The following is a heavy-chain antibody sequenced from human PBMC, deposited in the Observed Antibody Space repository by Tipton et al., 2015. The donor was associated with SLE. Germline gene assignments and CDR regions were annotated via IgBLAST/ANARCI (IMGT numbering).Heavy chain of an antibody. CDR3: ARAPRYYYDSSYFDY. J-gene: IGHJ4*02. CDR2: IYNSGIT. CDR1: GDSFSSGSSS. D-gene: IGHD3-22*01. Sequence: TLSLTCTVSGDSFSSGSSSWNWVRQPAGKGLGWIGLIYNSGITNYNPSLQSRVTLSVDTSKNQFSLKLSSVTAADTAVYYCARAPRYYYDSSYFDYWGQGTLVTVSS. V-gene: IGHV4-61*02.